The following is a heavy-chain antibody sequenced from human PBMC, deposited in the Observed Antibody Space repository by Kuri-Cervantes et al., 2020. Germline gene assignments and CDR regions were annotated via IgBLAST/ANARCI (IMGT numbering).Heavy chain of an antibody. CDR2: ISWNSGRI. J-gene: IGHJ4*02. CDR3: AKDTAYDSGGLRHYFDY. CDR1: GSTVEEYA. V-gene: IGHV3-9*01. Sequence: SLNIHLPASGSTVEEYAMHWVRQAPGKGLEWVSGISWNSGRIGYADSVKGRFTISRDNTKNSLYLQMDSLRAEDTALYYCAKDTAYDSGGLRHYFDYWGQGTLVTVSS. D-gene: IGHD3-22*01.